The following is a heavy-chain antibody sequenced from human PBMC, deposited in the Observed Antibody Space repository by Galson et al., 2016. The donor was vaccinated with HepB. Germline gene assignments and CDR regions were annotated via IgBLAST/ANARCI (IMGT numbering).Heavy chain of an antibody. V-gene: IGHV1-69-2*01. CDR3: ATVSRSGTSSDY. CDR1: GYTFTGYY. CDR2: VHLEDGET. Sequence: VKVSCKVSGYTFTGYYIHWVQQAPGKGPEWMGLVHLEDGETIYAQKFQGGVTITADTSRDTAYMELSSLRSEDTAVYYCATVSRSGTSSDYWGQGTLVTVSS. J-gene: IGHJ4*02. D-gene: IGHD1-26*01.